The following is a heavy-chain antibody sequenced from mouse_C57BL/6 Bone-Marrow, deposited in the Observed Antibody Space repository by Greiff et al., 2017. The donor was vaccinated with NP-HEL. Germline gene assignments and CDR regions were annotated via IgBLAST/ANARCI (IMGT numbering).Heavy chain of an antibody. D-gene: IGHD2-5*01. Sequence: DVQLQESGPGLVKPSQSLSLTCSVTGYSITSGYYWNWIRQFPGNKLEWMGYISYDGSNNYNPSLKNRISITRDTSKNQFFLKLNSVTTEDTATYYCAREGSNYWYFDVWGTGTTVTVSS. J-gene: IGHJ1*03. V-gene: IGHV3-6*01. CDR2: ISYDGSN. CDR3: AREGSNYWYFDV. CDR1: GYSITSGYY.